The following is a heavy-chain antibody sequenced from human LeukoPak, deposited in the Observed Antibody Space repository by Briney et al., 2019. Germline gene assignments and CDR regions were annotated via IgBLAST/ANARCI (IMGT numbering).Heavy chain of an antibody. CDR2: TSSSGGYI. CDR3: ARDSSAYYTFDI. CDR1: GFTFSSYS. D-gene: IGHD3-22*01. Sequence: PGGSLRLSCAASGFTFSSYSMNWVRQAPGKGLEWVSSTSSSGGYIFDADSVKGRFTISRDNAKNSLYLQMNSLRAEDTAVYYCARDSSAYYTFDIWGQGTMVTVSS. J-gene: IGHJ3*02. V-gene: IGHV3-21*01.